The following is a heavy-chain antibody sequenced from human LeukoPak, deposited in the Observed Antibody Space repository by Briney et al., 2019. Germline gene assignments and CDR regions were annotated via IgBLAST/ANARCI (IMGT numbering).Heavy chain of an antibody. CDR1: GFTVSSNY. V-gene: IGHV3-66*01. D-gene: IGHD3-10*01. Sequence: PGGSLRLSCAASGFTVSSNYMSWVRQAPGKGLEWVSVIYSGGSTYYADSVKGRFTISRDNSKNTLYLQMNSLRAEDTAVYYCARAELWFGAPDAFDIWGQGAMVTVSS. CDR2: IYSGGST. CDR3: ARAELWFGAPDAFDI. J-gene: IGHJ3*02.